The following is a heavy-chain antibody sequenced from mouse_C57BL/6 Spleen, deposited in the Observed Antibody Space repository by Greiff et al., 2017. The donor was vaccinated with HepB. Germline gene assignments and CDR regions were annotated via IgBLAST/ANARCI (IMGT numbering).Heavy chain of an antibody. V-gene: IGHV3-6*01. CDR1: GYSITSGYY. CDR2: ISYDGSN. CDR3: ARDQNY. Sequence: DVHLVESGPGLVKPSQSLSLTCSVTGYSITSGYYWNWIRQFPGNKLEWMGYISYDGSNNYNPSLKNRISITRDTSKNQFFLKLNSVTTEDTAAYYCARDQNYWGQGTTRTVSS. J-gene: IGHJ2*01.